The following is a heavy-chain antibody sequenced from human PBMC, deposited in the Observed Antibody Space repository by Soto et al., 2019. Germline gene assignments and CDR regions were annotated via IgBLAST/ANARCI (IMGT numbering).Heavy chain of an antibody. CDR2: ISGSGGST. D-gene: IGHD3-22*01. Sequence: PGGALRLSCAASGFTFSSYAMSWVRQAPGKGLEWVSAISGSGGSTYYADSVKGRFTISRDNSKNTLYLQMNSLRAEDTAVYYCAKDSGGEPLDYYDSSCYYNDPPNIDYWGQGTLVIVSS. CDR1: GFTFSSYA. V-gene: IGHV3-23*01. CDR3: AKDSGGEPLDYYDSSCYYNDPPNIDY. J-gene: IGHJ4*02.